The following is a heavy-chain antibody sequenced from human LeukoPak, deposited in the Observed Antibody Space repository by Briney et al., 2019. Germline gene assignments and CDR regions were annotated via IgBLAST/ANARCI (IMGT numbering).Heavy chain of an antibody. CDR2: IKQDGSEK. CDR1: GFTFSSYW. D-gene: IGHD5-18*01. CDR3: AREWVDRLAIYDY. V-gene: IGHV3-7*01. Sequence: GGSLRLSCAASGFTFSSYWMSWVRQAPRKGLEWVANIKQDGSEKYYVDSVKGRFTISRDNAKNSLYLQMNSLRAEDAAVYYCAREWVDRLAIYDYWGQGTLVTVSS. J-gene: IGHJ4*02.